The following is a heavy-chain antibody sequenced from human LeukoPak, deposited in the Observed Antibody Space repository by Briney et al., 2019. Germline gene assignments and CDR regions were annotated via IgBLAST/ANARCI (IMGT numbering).Heavy chain of an antibody. CDR2: TSGSGGST. CDR1: GFTFSKYA. J-gene: IGHJ2*01. D-gene: IGHD1-1*01. V-gene: IGHV3-23*01. CDR3: AEWNSVYWYFDL. Sequence: GGSLRLSCAASGFTFSKYAMSWVRQVPEKGLEWVSGTSGSGGSTYYADSVKGRFTISRDYSKNTLHLQMNSLRAEDTALYYCAEWNSVYWYFDLWGRGTLVTVSS.